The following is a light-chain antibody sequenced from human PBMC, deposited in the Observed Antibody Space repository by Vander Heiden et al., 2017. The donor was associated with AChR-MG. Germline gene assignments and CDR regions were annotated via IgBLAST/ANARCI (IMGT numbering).Light chain of an antibody. CDR2: DVS. CDR1: SSDMGTYNY. CDR3: SSYSTSSTRV. J-gene: IGLJ2*01. V-gene: IGLV2-14*01. Sequence: QSALTQPASVSGSPGQLITISCTGTSSDMGTYNYGSWYQHHPGKAPKLMIYDVSNRPSGVPNRFSGSKSGNTASLTISGLQAEDEADYYCSSYSTSSTRVVGGGTKLTV.